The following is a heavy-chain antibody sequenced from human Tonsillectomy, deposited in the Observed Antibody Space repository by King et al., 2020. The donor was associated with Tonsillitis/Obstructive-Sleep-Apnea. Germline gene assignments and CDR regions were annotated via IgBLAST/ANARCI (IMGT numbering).Heavy chain of an antibody. J-gene: IGHJ6*03. CDR1: GFTFDDYA. V-gene: IGHV3-9*01. CDR2: ISWNSGSI. Sequence: DVQLVESGGGLVQPGRSLRLSCAASGFTFDDYAIHWVRQAPGKGLEWVSGISWNSGSIAYADSVKGRFTISRDNAKNSLYLQMNSLRAEDTALYYCAKASGPIVVVPAARDYYYYYMDVWGKGTTVTVSS. D-gene: IGHD2-2*01. CDR3: AKASGPIVVVPAARDYYYYYMDV.